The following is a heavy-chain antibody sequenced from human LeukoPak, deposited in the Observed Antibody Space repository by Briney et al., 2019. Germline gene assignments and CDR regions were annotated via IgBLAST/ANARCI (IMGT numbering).Heavy chain of an antibody. CDR1: GFTFSSYW. V-gene: IGHV3-7*01. CDR2: IKQDGSEK. J-gene: IGHJ3*02. Sequence: PGRSPRLSCAASGFTFSSYWMSWVRQAPGKGLEWVANIKQDGSEKYYVDSVKGRFTISRDNAKNSLYLQMNSLRAEDTAVYYCARDRLIDFVRAFDIWGQGTMVAVSS. CDR3: ARDRLIDFVRAFDI. D-gene: IGHD3-16*01.